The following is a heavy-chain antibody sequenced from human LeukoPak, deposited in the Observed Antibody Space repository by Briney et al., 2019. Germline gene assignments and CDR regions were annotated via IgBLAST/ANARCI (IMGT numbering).Heavy chain of an antibody. CDR2: INPNSGAT. D-gene: IGHD3-9*01. V-gene: IGHV1-2*02. Sequence: ASVKVSCKPSGYTFTVYYIHWVRQAPGQGLEWMGWINPNSGATNYAQKFQGRVAMTRDTSISTAYMELSGLTYDDAAVYHCARGITIGGSGMFDYWGQGTLVTVSS. CDR1: GYTFTVYY. CDR3: ARGITIGGSGMFDY. J-gene: IGHJ4*02.